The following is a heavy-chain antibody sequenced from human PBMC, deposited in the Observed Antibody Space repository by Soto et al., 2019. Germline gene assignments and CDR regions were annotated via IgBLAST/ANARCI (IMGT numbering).Heavy chain of an antibody. V-gene: IGHV4-61*01. CDR1: CDSVSNGSYY. CDR2: IHYTGST. J-gene: IGHJ3*02. CDR3: ARDFETPGDAFDI. Sequence: PSETRSLTCTVSCDSVSNGSYYGSWMRQPPGKGLEWIGYIHYTGSTNYNPSLKSRVTISVDTSKNQFSLKLSSVTAADTAVYYCARDFETPGDAFDIWGQGTMVT.